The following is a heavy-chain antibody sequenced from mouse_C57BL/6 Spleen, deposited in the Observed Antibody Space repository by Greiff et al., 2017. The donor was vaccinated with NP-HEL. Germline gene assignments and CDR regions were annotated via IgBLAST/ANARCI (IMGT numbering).Heavy chain of an antibody. D-gene: IGHD2-3*01. Sequence: VQLQQPGAELVRPGSSVKLSCKASGYTFTSYWMDWVKQRPGQGLEWIGNIYPSDSETHYNQKFKDKATLTVDKSSSTAYMQLSSLTSEDSAVYYCARSGDGYYWYFDVWGTGTTVTVSS. J-gene: IGHJ1*03. CDR2: IYPSDSET. CDR1: GYTFTSYW. CDR3: ARSGDGYYWYFDV. V-gene: IGHV1-61*01.